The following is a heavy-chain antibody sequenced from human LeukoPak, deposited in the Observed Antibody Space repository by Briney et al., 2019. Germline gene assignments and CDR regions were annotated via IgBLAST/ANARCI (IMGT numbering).Heavy chain of an antibody. Sequence: GGSLSLSGAASGFTFSSYAWSWVRQAPGKGLEWVSDINVSGGSTYYADSVKGRITISRANSKNNLYLQSKRPEAEATAVYYCAKRGVIWGQGRIVTVSS. D-gene: IGHD3-10*01. J-gene: IGHJ3*02. CDR1: GFTFSSYA. V-gene: IGHV3-23*01. CDR3: AKRGVI. CDR2: INVSGGST.